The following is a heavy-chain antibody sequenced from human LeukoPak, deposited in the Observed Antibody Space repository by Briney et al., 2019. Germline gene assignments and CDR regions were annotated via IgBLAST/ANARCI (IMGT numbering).Heavy chain of an antibody. V-gene: IGHV3-48*03. CDR1: GFTFSSYE. D-gene: IGHD3-22*01. Sequence: PGGTLRLSCAASGFTFSSYEMNWVRQAPGKGLEWVSDISSSGTTIYYADSVKGRFTISRDNANNSLYLQMNSLRAEDTAVYYCARALYYYDSSGLFDYWGQGTLVTVYS. J-gene: IGHJ4*02. CDR2: ISSSGTTI. CDR3: ARALYYYDSSGLFDY.